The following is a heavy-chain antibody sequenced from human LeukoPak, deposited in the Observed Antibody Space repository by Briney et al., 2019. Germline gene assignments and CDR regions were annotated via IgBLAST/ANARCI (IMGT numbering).Heavy chain of an antibody. V-gene: IGHV3-7*05. CDR3: ARWARQKGAFDI. J-gene: IGHJ3*02. CDR2: IKQDGSEK. D-gene: IGHD1-26*01. Sequence: GGSLRLSCAASGFTFSSYWMSWFRQAPGKGLAWVANIKQDGSEKYYVDSVKGRFTISRDNAKDSLYLRMNSLRAEDTAVYYCARWARQKGAFDIWGQGTMVTVSS. CDR1: GFTFSSYW.